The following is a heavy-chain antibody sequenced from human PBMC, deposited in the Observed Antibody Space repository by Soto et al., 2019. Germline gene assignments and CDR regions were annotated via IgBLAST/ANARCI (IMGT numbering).Heavy chain of an antibody. J-gene: IGHJ3*02. Sequence: SGPTLVNPTQTLTLTCTFSGFSLRTSGVGVGWIRQPPGKALEWLALIYWDDDKRYNPSLKSRLTITKETSKNQVVLTMTNMDPVDTATYYCARNYDILTGYCPDAFDIWGQGTMVTVSS. CDR3: ARNYDILTGYCPDAFDI. CDR2: IYWDDDK. V-gene: IGHV2-5*02. D-gene: IGHD3-9*01. CDR1: GFSLRTSGVG.